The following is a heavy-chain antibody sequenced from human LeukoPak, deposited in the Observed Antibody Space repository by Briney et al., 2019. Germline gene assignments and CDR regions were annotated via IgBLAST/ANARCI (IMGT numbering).Heavy chain of an antibody. CDR2: ISYDGSNK. D-gene: IGHD3-9*01. V-gene: IGHV3-30*07. CDR3: ARDSQVGYFDWLLWARGRIDYYYYYMDV. Sequence: PGGSLRLSCAASGFTFSSYAMHWVRQAPGKGLEWVAVISYDGSNKYYADSVKGRFTISRDNSKNTLYLQMNSLRAEDTAVYYCARDSQVGYFDWLLWARGRIDYYYYYMDVWGKGTTVTVSS. J-gene: IGHJ6*03. CDR1: GFTFSSYA.